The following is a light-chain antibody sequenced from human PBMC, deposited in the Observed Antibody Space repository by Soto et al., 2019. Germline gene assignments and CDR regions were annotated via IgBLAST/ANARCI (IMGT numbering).Light chain of an antibody. CDR2: GVS. V-gene: IGLV2-8*01. J-gene: IGLJ1*01. CDR3: SSYAGSNSIGV. CDR1: SSDIGGSDY. Sequence: QSALTQPPSASGSPGQSVTISCTGTSSDIGGSDYVSWYQQHPGKAPKLMIYGVSKRPSGVPDRFSGSKSGNTASLTVSGLQAEEEADYYCSSYAGSNSIGVFGTGTKVTVL.